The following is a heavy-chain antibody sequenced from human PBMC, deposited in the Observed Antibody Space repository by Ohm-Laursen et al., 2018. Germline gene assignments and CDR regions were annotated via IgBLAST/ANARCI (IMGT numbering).Heavy chain of an antibody. Sequence: SLRLSCTASGFTFSSYGMDWVRQAPGKGPEWVAVIWYDGSNKYYADSVKGRFTISRDDSKNMVYLQMNSLRAEDTAMYYCARGYSTSSVLDYWGQGTLVTVSS. J-gene: IGHJ4*02. D-gene: IGHD6-6*01. CDR1: GFTFSSYG. V-gene: IGHV3-33*01. CDR3: ARGYSTSSVLDY. CDR2: IWYDGSNK.